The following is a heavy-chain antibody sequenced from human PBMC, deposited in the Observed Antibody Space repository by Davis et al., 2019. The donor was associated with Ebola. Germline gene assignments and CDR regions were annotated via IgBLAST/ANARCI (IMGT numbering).Heavy chain of an antibody. CDR3: ARDFREYRLSGLYYYYYYGMDV. J-gene: IGHJ6*02. CDR1: GGTFSSYA. Sequence: AASVKVSCKASGGTFSSYAISWVRQAPGQGLEWMGGIIPIFGTANYAQKFQGRVTITADESTSTAYMELSSLRSEDTAVYYCARDFREYRLSGLYYYYYYGMDVWGQGTTVTVSS. D-gene: IGHD3-10*01. V-gene: IGHV1-69*13. CDR2: IIPIFGTA.